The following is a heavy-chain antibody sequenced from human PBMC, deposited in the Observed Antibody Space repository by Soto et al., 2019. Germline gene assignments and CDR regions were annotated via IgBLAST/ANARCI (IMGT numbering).Heavy chain of an antibody. CDR2: IIPILGIA. D-gene: IGHD1-26*01. CDR1: GGTFSSYT. V-gene: IGHV1-69*08. Sequence: QVQLVQSGAEVKKPGSSVKVSCKASGGTFSSYTISWVRQAPGQGLEWMGRIIPILGIANYAQKFQGRVTITTDKSTRTAYMELSSLRAEDTAVYYCARDGGVGAPMGRVDYWGEGTLVTVSS. CDR3: ARDGGVGAPMGRVDY. J-gene: IGHJ4*02.